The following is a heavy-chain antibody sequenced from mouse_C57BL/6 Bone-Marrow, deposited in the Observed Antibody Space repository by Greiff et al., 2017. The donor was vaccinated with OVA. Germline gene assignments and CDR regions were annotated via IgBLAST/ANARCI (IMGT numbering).Heavy chain of an antibody. CDR2: IDPSDSET. V-gene: IGHV1-52*01. Sequence: QVQLQQPGAELVRPGSSVKLSCKASGYTFTSYWMHWVKQRPIQGLEWIGNIDPSDSETPYNHKFKDKATLTVAKSSSTAYMPLSSLTAEDSAVEDGARSDYSNPAWFAYWGQGTLVTVSA. D-gene: IGHD2-5*01. J-gene: IGHJ3*01. CDR3: ARSDYSNPAWFAY. CDR1: GYTFTSYW.